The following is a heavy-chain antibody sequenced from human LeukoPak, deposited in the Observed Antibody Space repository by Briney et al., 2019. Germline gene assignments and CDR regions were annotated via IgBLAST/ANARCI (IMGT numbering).Heavy chain of an antibody. CDR2: ISGSSDTI. Sequence: PGGSLRLSCAASGFTFSSQWMSWVRQAPGKGLEWVSYISGSSDTIYYADSVRGRFTISRDNARNSLSLQMSSLRAEDTAVYYCARAATVTAYWFDPWGQGTLVTVSS. J-gene: IGHJ5*02. V-gene: IGHV3-48*04. CDR1: GFTFSSQW. D-gene: IGHD4-11*01. CDR3: ARAATVTAYWFDP.